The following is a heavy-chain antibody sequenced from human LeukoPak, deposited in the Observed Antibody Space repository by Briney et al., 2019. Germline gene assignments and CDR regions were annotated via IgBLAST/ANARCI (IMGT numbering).Heavy chain of an antibody. V-gene: IGHV3-48*01. CDR2: ISSLSGTI. CDR1: GFTFSSYS. CDR3: ARDGQPLHCSGGNCYSYYYYMDV. J-gene: IGHJ6*03. Sequence: GGSLRLSCAASGFTFSSYSMNWVRQAPGEGLEWVSYISSLSGTIYYADSVKGRFTISRDNAKNSLYLQMNSLRGEDTAVYYCARDGQPLHCSGGNCYSYYYYMDVWGKGTTVTVSS. D-gene: IGHD2-15*01.